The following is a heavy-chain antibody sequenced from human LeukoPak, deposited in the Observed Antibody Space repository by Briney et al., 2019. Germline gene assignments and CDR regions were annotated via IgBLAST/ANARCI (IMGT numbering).Heavy chain of an antibody. J-gene: IGHJ6*02. CDR1: GYTLTELS. CDR2: FDPEDGEI. D-gene: IGHD3-3*01. V-gene: IGHV1-24*01. Sequence: ASVKVSCKVSGYTLTELSMHWVRQAPGKGLEWMGGFDPEDGEIIYAQKSQGRVTMTEDTSTDTAYMELSSLRSEDTAVYYCATGSNYDFWSGYPLPRNYYGMDVWGQGTTVTVSS. CDR3: ATGSNYDFWSGYPLPRNYYGMDV.